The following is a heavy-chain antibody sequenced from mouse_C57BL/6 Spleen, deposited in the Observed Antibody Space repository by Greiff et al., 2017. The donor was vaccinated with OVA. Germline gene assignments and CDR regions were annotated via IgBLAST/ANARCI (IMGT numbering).Heavy chain of an antibody. V-gene: IGHV1-59*01. CDR3: ARRGHQATALAY. Sequence: QVQLQQPGAELVRPGTSVKLSCKASGYTFTSYWMHWVKQRPGQGLEWIGVIDPSDSYTNYNQKFKGKAILTVDTSSSTAYMQLSSLTSEDSAVYYCARRGHQATALAYWGQGTTLTVSS. D-gene: IGHD3-2*02. CDR2: IDPSDSYT. J-gene: IGHJ2*01. CDR1: GYTFTSYW.